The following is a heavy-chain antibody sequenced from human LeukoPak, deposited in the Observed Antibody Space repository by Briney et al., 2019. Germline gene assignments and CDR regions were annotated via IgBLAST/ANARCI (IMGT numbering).Heavy chain of an antibody. CDR1: GFTFSSYS. CDR3: ARGYYGMDV. Sequence: GRSLRLSCAASGFTFSSYSMHWVRQAPGKGLEWVAVIWYDGSNKYYADSVKGRFTISRDNSKNTLYLQMNSLRAEDTAVYYCARGYYGMDVWGQGTTVTVSS. V-gene: IGHV3-33*01. CDR2: IWYDGSNK. J-gene: IGHJ6*02.